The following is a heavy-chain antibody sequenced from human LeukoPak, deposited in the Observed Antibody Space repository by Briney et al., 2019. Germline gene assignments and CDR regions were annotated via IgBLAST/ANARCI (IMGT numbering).Heavy chain of an antibody. CDR2: IYYSGST. J-gene: IGHJ3*02. D-gene: IGHD3-22*01. Sequence: PSETLSLTCTVSGGSISSSSYYWGWIRQPPGKGLEWIGSIYYSGSTYYSPSLKSRVTISVDTSKNQFSLKLSSVTAADTAVYYCARGGVKQIQYYYDPRGAFDIWGQGTMVTVSS. CDR1: GGSISSSSYY. CDR3: ARGGVKQIQYYYDPRGAFDI. V-gene: IGHV4-39*07.